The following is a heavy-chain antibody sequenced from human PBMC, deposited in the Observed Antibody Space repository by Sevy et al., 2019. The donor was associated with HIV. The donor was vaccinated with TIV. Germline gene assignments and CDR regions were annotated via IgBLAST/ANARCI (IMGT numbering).Heavy chain of an antibody. D-gene: IGHD3-10*01. CDR3: ARQGDLDYFDY. CDR1: GYDFTPYG. CDR2: IYPGNSDT. Sequence: GESLKISCKGSGYDFTPYGIGWVRQMPGQGLEWMGIIYPGNSDTGYSPSFQGQVTISVDKSINTAFLQWSSLRASDTAIYYCARQGDLDYFDYWGQGSLVTVSS. J-gene: IGHJ4*02. V-gene: IGHV5-51*01.